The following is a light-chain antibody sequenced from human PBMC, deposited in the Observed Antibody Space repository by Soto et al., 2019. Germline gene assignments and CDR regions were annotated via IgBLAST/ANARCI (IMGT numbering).Light chain of an antibody. CDR1: SSDIGAHNF. CDR3: NSYTTSNTFV. V-gene: IGLV2-14*03. J-gene: IGLJ1*01. CDR2: EVI. Sequence: QSVLTQPASVSGSPGQAITVSCSGTSSDIGAHNFVSWYQQHPGKAPKIIIYEVINRHSGVSDRFSGSKSGNTASLTISGLQSEDEADYYCNSYTTSNTFVFGSGTKVTVL.